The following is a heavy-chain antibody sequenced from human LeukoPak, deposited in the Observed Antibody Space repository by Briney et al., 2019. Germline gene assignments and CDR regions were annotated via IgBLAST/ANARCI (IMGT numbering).Heavy chain of an antibody. CDR2: ISSSSSYI. J-gene: IGHJ3*02. V-gene: IGHV3-21*01. CDR1: GFTFSSYW. CDR3: ARGSIAVVHAFDI. D-gene: IGHD6-19*01. Sequence: PGGSLRLSCAASGFTFSSYWMSWVRQAPGKGLEWVSSISSSSSYIYYADSVKGRFTISRDNAKNSLYLQMNSLRAEDTAVYYCARGSIAVVHAFDIWGQGTMVTVSS.